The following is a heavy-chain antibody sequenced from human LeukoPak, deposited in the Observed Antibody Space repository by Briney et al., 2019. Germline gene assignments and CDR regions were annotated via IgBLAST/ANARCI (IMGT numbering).Heavy chain of an antibody. CDR2: IYYTGST. D-gene: IGHD6-6*01. V-gene: IGHV4-59*08. CDR3: ARHRAYSSSSPFDY. J-gene: IGHJ4*02. Sequence: SQTLSLTCSVSGGSISSLYWSWVRQPPGKGLEWIGYIYYTGSTNYNPSLKSRVTMFVDMSKNQFSLRLSSVTAADTAVYYCARHRAYSSSSPFDYWGQGTLVTVSS. CDR1: GGSISSLY.